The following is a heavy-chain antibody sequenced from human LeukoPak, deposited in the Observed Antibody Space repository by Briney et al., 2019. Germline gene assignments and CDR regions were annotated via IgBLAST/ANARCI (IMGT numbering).Heavy chain of an antibody. Sequence: PSQTLSLTCTVSGGSISSGGYYWSWIRQPPGKGLEWIGEINHSGSTNYNPSLKSRVTISVDTSKNQFSLKLSSVTAADTAVYYCAKCNPGMITFGEDCGMDVWGQGTTVTVSS. CDR1: GGSISSGGYY. D-gene: IGHD3-16*01. CDR3: AKCNPGMITFGEDCGMDV. V-gene: IGHV4-31*03. J-gene: IGHJ6*02. CDR2: INHSGST.